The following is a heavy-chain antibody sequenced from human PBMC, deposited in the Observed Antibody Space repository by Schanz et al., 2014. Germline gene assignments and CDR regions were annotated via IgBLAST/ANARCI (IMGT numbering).Heavy chain of an antibody. D-gene: IGHD6-6*01. Sequence: QVQLVQSGTQVKKPGASVKVSCKASGYTLSAYSLHWVRQAPGQGLEWMGIVNPSVRGTHFAREFQGRVTMTADTSTSTAYMDLRSLRSDDTAVYYCARDQSPYTNSSDVRYFDYWGQGSLVNVSP. CDR2: VNPSVRGT. J-gene: IGHJ4*02. V-gene: IGHV1-46*01. CDR1: GYTLSAYS. CDR3: ARDQSPYTNSSDVRYFDY.